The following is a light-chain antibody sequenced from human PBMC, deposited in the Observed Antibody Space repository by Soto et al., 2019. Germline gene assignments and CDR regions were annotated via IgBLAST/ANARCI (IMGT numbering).Light chain of an antibody. CDR1: QGISSY. J-gene: IGKJ3*01. V-gene: IGKV1-9*01. CDR2: AAS. CDR3: QQLNNYTFT. Sequence: DIQLTQSPSFLSASVGDRVTITCRASQGISSYLAWYQQKPGKAPNLLIYAASTLQSGVPSRFSGSGSGTEFTLTISSLQPDDFATYSCQQLNNYTFTFGPGTKVDI.